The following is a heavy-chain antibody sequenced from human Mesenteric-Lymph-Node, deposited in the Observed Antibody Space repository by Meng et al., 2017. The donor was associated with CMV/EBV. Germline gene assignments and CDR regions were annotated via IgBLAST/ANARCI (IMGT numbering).Heavy chain of an antibody. Sequence: GQSLKISCAASGFTVSSSYMTWVRQGPGKGLEWVSAIYSGGTTYYADSVKGRLTISRDNSKNTLYLQMNSLRADDTAIYYCARLTAGLDSWGQGTLVTVPS. CDR1: GFTVSSSY. V-gene: IGHV3-53*01. CDR2: IYSGGTT. CDR3: ARLTAGLDS. J-gene: IGHJ4*02. D-gene: IGHD6-13*01.